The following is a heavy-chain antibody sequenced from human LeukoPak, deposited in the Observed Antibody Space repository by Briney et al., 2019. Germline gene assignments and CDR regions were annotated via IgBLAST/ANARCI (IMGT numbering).Heavy chain of an antibody. CDR2: MNPNSGNT. V-gene: IGHV1-8*01. J-gene: IGHJ6*02. CDR1: GYTFTSYD. CDR3: ARGKWLQRGIIYYYYGMDV. D-gene: IGHD5-24*01. Sequence: ASVKVSCKASGYTFTSYDINWVRQATGQGLEWMGWMNPNSGNTGYAQKFQGRVTVTRNTSISTAYMELSSLRSEDTAVYYCARGKWLQRGIIYYYYGMDVWGQGTTFTASS.